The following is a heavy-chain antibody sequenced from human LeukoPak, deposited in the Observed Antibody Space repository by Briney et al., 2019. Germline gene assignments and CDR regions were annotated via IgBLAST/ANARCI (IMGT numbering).Heavy chain of an antibody. CDR1: GFTFSDYY. J-gene: IGHJ4*02. CDR3: ASRGPYYYGSGSYYY. CDR2: IGSSGSTI. Sequence: GGSLRLSCAASGFTFSDYYMSWIRQAPGKGLEWVSYIGSSGSTIYYANSVKGRFTISRDNAKNSLYLQMNSLRAEDTAVYYCASRGPYYYGSGSYYYWGQGTLVTVSS. D-gene: IGHD3-10*01. V-gene: IGHV3-11*04.